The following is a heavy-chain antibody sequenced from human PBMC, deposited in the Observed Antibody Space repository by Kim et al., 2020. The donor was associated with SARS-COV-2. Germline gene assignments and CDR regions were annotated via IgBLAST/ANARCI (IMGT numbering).Heavy chain of an antibody. CDR1: GYTFTSYA. Sequence: ASVKVSCKASGYTFTSYAMNWVRQAPGQGLEWMGWINTNTGNPTYAQGFTGRFVFSLDTSVSTAYLQISSLKAEDTAVYYCARQLLWFGELRWYFDLWGRGTLVTVSS. V-gene: IGHV7-4-1*02. CDR3: ARQLLWFGELRWYFDL. J-gene: IGHJ2*01. D-gene: IGHD3-10*01. CDR2: INTNTGNP.